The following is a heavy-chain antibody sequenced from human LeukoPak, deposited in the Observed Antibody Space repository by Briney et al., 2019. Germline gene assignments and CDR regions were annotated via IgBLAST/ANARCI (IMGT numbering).Heavy chain of an antibody. D-gene: IGHD3-9*01. Sequence: ASVKVSCEASGYTFTSYAMNWVRQAPGQGLEWMGWINTNTGNPTYAQGFTGRFVFSLDTSVSTAYLQISSLKAEDTAVYYCARGLRYFDWLSEAYFDYWGQGTLVTVSS. CDR3: ARGLRYFDWLSEAYFDY. CDR1: GYTFTSYA. CDR2: INTNTGNP. J-gene: IGHJ4*02. V-gene: IGHV7-4-1*02.